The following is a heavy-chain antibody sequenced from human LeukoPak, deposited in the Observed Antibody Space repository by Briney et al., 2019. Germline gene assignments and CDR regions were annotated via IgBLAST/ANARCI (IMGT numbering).Heavy chain of an antibody. Sequence: ASVKVSCKASGYTFTSYDINWVRQATGQGLEWMGWMNPNSGNTGYAQKFQGRVTITRNTSISTAYMELSSLRSEDTAVYYCARGRKQQLVLYYYYYMDVWGKGTTVTISS. J-gene: IGHJ6*03. D-gene: IGHD6-13*01. CDR1: GYTFTSYD. CDR3: ARGRKQQLVLYYYYYMDV. V-gene: IGHV1-8*03. CDR2: MNPNSGNT.